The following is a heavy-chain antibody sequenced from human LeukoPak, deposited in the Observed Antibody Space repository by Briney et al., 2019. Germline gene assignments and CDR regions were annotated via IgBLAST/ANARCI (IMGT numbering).Heavy chain of an antibody. J-gene: IGHJ6*02. CDR2: ISWNSGRI. CDR1: GFTFDDYA. Sequence: PGGSLRLSCAASGFTFDDYAFHWVRQAPGKGLEWVSVISWNSGRIHYADSVRGRFTISRDNAKNSLYLQMNSLRAEDTALYYCAKDLSQGEPPPYGMDVWGQGTTVTVSS. CDR3: AKDLSQGEPPPYGMDV. V-gene: IGHV3-9*01. D-gene: IGHD1-26*01.